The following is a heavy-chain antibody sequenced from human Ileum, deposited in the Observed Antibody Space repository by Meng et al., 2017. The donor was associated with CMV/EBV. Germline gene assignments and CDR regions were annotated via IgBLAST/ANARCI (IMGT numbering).Heavy chain of an antibody. Sequence: EVHLLEAGGGLIQPGGSLRLSCAASEFTFSDYMMSWVRQAPGKGLEWVSGISGSGDRTYYADSVKGRFTISRDNSKKTLYLQMNSLRVEDTAIYYCAKDGYGVVDHWGQGSLVTVSS. CDR2: ISGSGDRT. CDR1: EFTFSDYM. J-gene: IGHJ4*02. V-gene: IGHV3-23*01. D-gene: IGHD5/OR15-5a*01. CDR3: AKDGYGVVDH.